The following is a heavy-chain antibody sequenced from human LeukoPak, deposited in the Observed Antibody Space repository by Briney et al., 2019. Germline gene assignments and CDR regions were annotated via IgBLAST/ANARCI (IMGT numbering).Heavy chain of an antibody. V-gene: IGHV4-59*06. Sequence: PSETLSLTCTVSGGSISSYYWSWIRQPPGKGLEWIGYIYYSGSTYYNPSLKSRVTISVDTSKNQFSLKLSSVTAADTAVYYCARDLRSSSSSGINYYGMDVWGQGTTVTVSS. CDR3: ARDLRSSSSSGINYYGMDV. CDR2: IYYSGST. D-gene: IGHD6-6*01. J-gene: IGHJ6*02. CDR1: GGSISSYY.